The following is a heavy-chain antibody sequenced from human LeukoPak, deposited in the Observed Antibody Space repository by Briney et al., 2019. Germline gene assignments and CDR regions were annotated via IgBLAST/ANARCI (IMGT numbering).Heavy chain of an antibody. D-gene: IGHD3-10*01. CDR2: IYHSGST. CDR1: GYSISSGYY. V-gene: IGHV4-38-2*02. J-gene: IGHJ4*02. CDR3: ARALRAFCDY. Sequence: LSETLSLTCTVSGYSISSGYYWGWIRQPPGKGLEWIGSIYHSGSTYYNPSLKSRVTISVDTSKNQFSLKLSSVTAADTAVYYCARALRAFCDYWGQGTLVTVSS.